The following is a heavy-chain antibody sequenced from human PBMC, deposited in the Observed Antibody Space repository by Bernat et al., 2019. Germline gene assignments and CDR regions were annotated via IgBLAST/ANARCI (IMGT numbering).Heavy chain of an antibody. J-gene: IGHJ4*02. V-gene: IGHV3-49*03. D-gene: IGHD2-15*01. Sequence: EVQLVESGGGLVQPGRSLRLSCTASGFTFGDYAMSWFRQAPGKGLGWVGFIRSKAYGGTTEYAASVKGRFTISRDDSKSIAYLQMNSLKTEDTAVYYCEGAAKERDYWGQGTLVTVSS. CDR3: EGAAKERDY. CDR2: IRSKAYGGTT. CDR1: GFTFGDYA.